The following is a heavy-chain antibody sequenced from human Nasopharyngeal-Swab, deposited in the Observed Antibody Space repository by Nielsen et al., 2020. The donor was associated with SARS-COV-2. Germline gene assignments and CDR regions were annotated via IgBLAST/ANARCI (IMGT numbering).Heavy chain of an antibody. J-gene: IGHJ5*02. D-gene: IGHD6-13*01. CDR3: AGLLRQQPHHQFDP. V-gene: IGHV4-59*01. Sequence: WIRQPPGKGLEWIGYIYYSGSTNYNPSLKSRVTISVDTSKNQFSLKLSSVTAADTAVYYCAGLLRQQPHHQFDPWGQGTLVPSPQ. CDR2: IYYSGST.